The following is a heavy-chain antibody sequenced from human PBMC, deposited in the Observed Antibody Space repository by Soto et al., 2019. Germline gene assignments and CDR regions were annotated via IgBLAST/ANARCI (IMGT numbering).Heavy chain of an antibody. CDR2: LIPILNTA. Sequence: QVHLVQSGAEVKKPGSSVRVSCKTSGGTFSSYSFTWVRQAPGQGLEWMGELIPILNTANFAQKFQSRVTITADEPTSTVYMDLSSLSPDDTSVYYGARVDYDSTYGFYYYGLDVWGQGTTVTVSS. CDR3: ARVDYDSTYGFYYYGLDV. D-gene: IGHD3-10*01. J-gene: IGHJ6*02. V-gene: IGHV1-69*01. CDR1: GGTFSSYS.